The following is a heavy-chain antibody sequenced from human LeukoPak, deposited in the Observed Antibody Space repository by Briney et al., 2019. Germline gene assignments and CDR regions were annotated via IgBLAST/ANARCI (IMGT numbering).Heavy chain of an antibody. V-gene: IGHV3-9*01. CDR1: GFTFDDYA. J-gene: IGHJ3*02. CDR3: AKVPKYGHSLDAFDI. D-gene: IGHD4-17*01. Sequence: GGSLRLSCAASGFTFDDYAMHRVRQAPGKGLEWVSGISWNSGSIGYADSVKGRFTISRDNAKNSLYLQMNSLRAEDTALYYCAKVPKYGHSLDAFDIWGQGTMVTVSS. CDR2: ISWNSGSI.